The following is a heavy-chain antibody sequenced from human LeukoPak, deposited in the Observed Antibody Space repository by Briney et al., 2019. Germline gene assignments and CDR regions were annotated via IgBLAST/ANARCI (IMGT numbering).Heavy chain of an antibody. CDR2: INHSGST. V-gene: IGHV4-34*01. J-gene: IGHJ4*02. CDR1: GGSFSGYY. CDR3: ARHRGYGGNRYPDY. Sequence: SETLSLTCAVYGGSFSGYYWSWIRQPPEKGLEWIGEINHSGSTNYNPSLKSRVTISVDTSKNQFSLKLSSVTAADTAVYYCARHRGYGGNRYPDYWGQGTLVTVSS. D-gene: IGHD4-23*01.